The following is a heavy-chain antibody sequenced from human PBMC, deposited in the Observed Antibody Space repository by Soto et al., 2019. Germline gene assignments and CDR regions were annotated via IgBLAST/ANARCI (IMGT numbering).Heavy chain of an antibody. J-gene: IGHJ4*02. CDR3: GRGKFLWFGELLPPEKGKSIFNY. V-gene: IGHV4-34*01. CDR2: INHSGST. Sequence: SETLSLTCAVYGGSFSGYYWSWIRQPPGKGLEWIGEINHSGSTNYNPSLKSRVTISVDTSKNQFSLKLSSVTAADTAVYYCGRGKFLWFGELLPPEKGKSIFNYWGQETLVTVS. D-gene: IGHD3-10*01. CDR1: GGSFSGYY.